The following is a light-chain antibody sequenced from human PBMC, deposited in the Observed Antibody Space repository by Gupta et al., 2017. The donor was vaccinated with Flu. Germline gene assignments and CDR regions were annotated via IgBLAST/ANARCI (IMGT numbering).Light chain of an antibody. CDR1: SSNIGSNR. Sequence: QSVLTQSPSVSAAPGQKVTIPCSGSSSNIGSNRVSWYQQLPGTAPRLVIYDNNKRPSGIPERFSGSKYGTSATLGISGLQAGEEADYYCGAWDTSRNGYVFGGGTKVTVL. V-gene: IGLV1-51*01. CDR3: GAWDTSRNGYV. J-gene: IGLJ3*02. CDR2: DNN.